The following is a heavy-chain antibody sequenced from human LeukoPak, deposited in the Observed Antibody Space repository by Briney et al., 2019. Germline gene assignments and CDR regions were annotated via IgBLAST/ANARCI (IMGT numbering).Heavy chain of an antibody. V-gene: IGHV3-23*01. CDR1: GFTFSSYS. J-gene: IGHJ4*02. CDR2: IGGGGLST. D-gene: IGHD2-8*01. CDR3: VKVPGGVGQLD. Sequence: GGSLRLSCAASGFTFSSYSMNWVRQAPGKGLEWVSAIGGGGLSTYYADSVQGRFTISRDDSKNTLSLQMNSLTGEDTAVYYCVKVPGGVGQLDWGQGTLVTVSP.